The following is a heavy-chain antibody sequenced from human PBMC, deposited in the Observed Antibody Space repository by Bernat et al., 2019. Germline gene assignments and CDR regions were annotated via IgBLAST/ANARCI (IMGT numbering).Heavy chain of an antibody. Sequence: QVQLVESGGGLVKPGGSLRLSCAASGFTFSDYYMSWIRQAPGKGLEWVSYISSSSSYTNYADSVKGRFTISRDNAKNSLYLQMNSLRAEDTAVYYCARDAYYYDSSGYSTLDYWGQGTLVTVSS. D-gene: IGHD3-22*01. J-gene: IGHJ4*02. CDR2: ISSSSSYT. CDR3: ARDAYYYDSSGYSTLDY. V-gene: IGHV3-11*05. CDR1: GFTFSDYY.